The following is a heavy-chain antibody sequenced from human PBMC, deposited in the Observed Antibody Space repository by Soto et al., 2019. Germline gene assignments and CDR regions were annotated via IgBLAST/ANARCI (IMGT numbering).Heavy chain of an antibody. Sequence: GGSLRLSCAASGFTFSSYTMNWVRQAPGKGLEWVSYISSISSTIYYADSVKGRFTISRDNAKNSLYLQMNSLRAEDTAVYYCATGVTLDYWGQGTLVTVSS. CDR2: ISSISSTI. J-gene: IGHJ4*02. D-gene: IGHD3-10*01. CDR1: GFTFSSYT. V-gene: IGHV3-48*01. CDR3: ATGVTLDY.